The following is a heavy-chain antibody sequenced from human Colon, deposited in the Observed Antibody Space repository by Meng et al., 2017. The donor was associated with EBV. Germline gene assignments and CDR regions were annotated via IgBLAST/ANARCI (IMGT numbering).Heavy chain of an antibody. Sequence: QWGRGPVKPSETLSLTCGVYGGSLSGYYWSWIRQTPGKGLEWIGEINHSGTINYNPSLRSRVTISVDRSNNQFSLRLSSVTAADTAVYYCARGGGVIKGLVTWFDPWGQGTLVTVSS. CDR2: INHSGTI. CDR1: GGSLSGYY. CDR3: ARGGGVIKGLVTWFDP. J-gene: IGHJ5*02. V-gene: IGHV4-34*01. D-gene: IGHD2-8*01.